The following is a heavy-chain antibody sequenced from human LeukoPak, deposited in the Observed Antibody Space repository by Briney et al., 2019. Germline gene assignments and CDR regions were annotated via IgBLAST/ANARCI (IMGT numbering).Heavy chain of an antibody. CDR3: ARLSGRVVCSAGSCYIDS. CDR1: GYRFTSDW. V-gene: IGHV5-51*01. J-gene: IGHJ4*02. D-gene: IGHD2-15*01. CDR2: IYPGDSDT. Sequence: GESLKISCKGSGYRFTSDWIGWVRQMPGKGLEWMGIIYPGDSDTRYSPSFQGQVTISADKSVNTAYLQWSSLRASDTAMYYCARLSGRVVCSAGSCYIDSWGQGTLVTVSS.